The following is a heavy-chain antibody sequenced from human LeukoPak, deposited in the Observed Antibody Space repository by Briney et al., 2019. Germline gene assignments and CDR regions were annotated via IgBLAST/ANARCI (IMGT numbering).Heavy chain of an antibody. D-gene: IGHD1-26*01. CDR1: GGSISSSSYY. CDR2: IYYSGST. Sequence: SETLSLTCTVSGGSISSSSYYWGWIRQPPGKGLEWIGGIYYSGSTYYNPSLKSRVTISVDTSKNQFSLKLSSVTAADTAVYYCARNPPFGMVAELPIDYWGQGTLVTVSS. J-gene: IGHJ4*02. V-gene: IGHV4-39*01. CDR3: ARNPPFGMVAELPIDY.